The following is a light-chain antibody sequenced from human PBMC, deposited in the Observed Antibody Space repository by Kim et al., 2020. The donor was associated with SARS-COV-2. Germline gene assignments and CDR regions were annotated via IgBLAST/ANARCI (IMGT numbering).Light chain of an antibody. J-gene: IGLJ2*01. V-gene: IGLV4-69*01. CDR1: SRHSDYA. CDR2: LNSDGSH. Sequence: QLVLTQSASASASLGASVNLTCTLSSRHSDYAIAWHQQQPEKGPRYLMRLNSDGSHTKGDGIPDRFSGSSSGAERYLTISSLQSEDEADYYCQTWASPVVFGGGTQLTVL. CDR3: QTWASPVV.